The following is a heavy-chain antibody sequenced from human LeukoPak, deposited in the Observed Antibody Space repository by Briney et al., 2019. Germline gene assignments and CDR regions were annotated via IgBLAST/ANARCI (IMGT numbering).Heavy chain of an antibody. V-gene: IGHV4-4*07. CDR2: IYLSGST. CDR1: GASINSHY. D-gene: IGHD2-15*01. Sequence: SETLSLTCTVSGASINSHYWSWIRQPAGKGLEWIGGIYLSGSTNYNSSLQSRVTMSVDTSKNQFSLKLTSVTAADTAVYYCARALNPLPGTYYFDYWGQGTLLTVSS. CDR3: ARALNPLPGTYYFDY. J-gene: IGHJ4*02.